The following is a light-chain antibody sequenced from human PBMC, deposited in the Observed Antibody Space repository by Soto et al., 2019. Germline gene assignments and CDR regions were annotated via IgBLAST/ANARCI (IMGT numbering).Light chain of an antibody. J-gene: IGKJ4*01. V-gene: IGKV3-20*01. Sequence: EIVMTQSPATLSVSPEERATLSCRASQSVSSSYLAWYQQKPGQAPRLLIYGASSRATGIPDRFSGSGSGTDFTLTISRLEPEDFAVYYCQQYGSSPLTFGGGTKVDIK. CDR2: GAS. CDR3: QQYGSSPLT. CDR1: QSVSSSY.